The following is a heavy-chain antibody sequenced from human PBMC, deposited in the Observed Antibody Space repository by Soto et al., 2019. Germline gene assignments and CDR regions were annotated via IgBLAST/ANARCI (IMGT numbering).Heavy chain of an antibody. D-gene: IGHD2-2*01. CDR3: ARDRVYCSSTSCYYSGMDV. Sequence: GGSLRLSCAASGFTFSSYAMHWVRQAPGKGLEWVAVISYDGSSKYYADSVKGRFTISRDNSKNTLYLQMNSLRAEDTAVYYCARDRVYCSSTSCYYSGMDVWGQGTTVTVSS. V-gene: IGHV3-30-3*01. CDR1: GFTFSSYA. CDR2: ISYDGSSK. J-gene: IGHJ6*02.